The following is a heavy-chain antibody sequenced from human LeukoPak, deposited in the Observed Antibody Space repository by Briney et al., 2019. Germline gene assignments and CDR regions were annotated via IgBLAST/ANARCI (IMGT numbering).Heavy chain of an antibody. J-gene: IGHJ3*02. CDR1: GGTFSSYT. V-gene: IGHV1-69*02. CDR2: IIPILGIA. D-gene: IGHD2-2*01. CDR3: ASPRALYCSSTSCQTANGAFDI. Sequence: SVKVSCKASGGTFSSYTISWVRQAPGQGLEWRGRIIPILGIANYAQKFQGRVTITADKSTSTAYMELSSLRSEDTAVYYCASPRALYCSSTSCQTANGAFDIWGQGTMVTVSS.